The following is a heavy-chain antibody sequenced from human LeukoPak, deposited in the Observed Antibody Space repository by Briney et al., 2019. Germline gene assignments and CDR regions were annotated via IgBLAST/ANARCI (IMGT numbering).Heavy chain of an antibody. Sequence: ASVKVSCKASGYTFTGYYMHWVRQAPGQGLEWMGWINPNSGGTNYAQKFQGRVTMTRDTSISTAYMELSRLRSDDTAVYYCARDSSTSYYYYGMDVWGQGTTVNVSS. D-gene: IGHD2-2*01. CDR3: ARDSSTSYYYYGMDV. CDR1: GYTFTGYY. CDR2: INPNSGGT. V-gene: IGHV1-2*02. J-gene: IGHJ6*02.